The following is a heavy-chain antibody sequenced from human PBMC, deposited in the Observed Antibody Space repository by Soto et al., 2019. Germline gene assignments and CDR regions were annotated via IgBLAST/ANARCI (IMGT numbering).Heavy chain of an antibody. J-gene: IGHJ5*02. CDR2: INPNSGGT. CDR1: GYTFTGYY. D-gene: IGHD3-22*01. CDR3: ARGDMIVVATAWAWFDP. Sequence: GASVNLSCKASGYTFTGYYMHWVRQAPGQGLEWMGWINPNSGGTNYAQKFQGWVTMTRDTSISTAYMELSRLRSDDTAVYYCARGDMIVVATAWAWFDPWGQGTLVTGSS. V-gene: IGHV1-2*04.